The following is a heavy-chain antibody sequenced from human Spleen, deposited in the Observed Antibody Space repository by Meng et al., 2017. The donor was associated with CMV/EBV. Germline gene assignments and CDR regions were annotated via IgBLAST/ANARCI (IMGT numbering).Heavy chain of an antibody. D-gene: IGHD3-3*01. CDR3: TTDPVLRFLEWLWYFDY. J-gene: IGHJ4*02. CDR2: IKSKTDGGTT. CDR1: GFTFSRYW. V-gene: IGHV3-15*01. Sequence: GESLKISCAASGFTFSRYWMSWVRQAPGKGLEWVGRIKSKTDGGTTDYAAPVKGRFTISRDDSKNTLYLQMNSLKTEDTAVYYCTTDPVLRFLEWLWYFDYWGQGTLVTSPQ.